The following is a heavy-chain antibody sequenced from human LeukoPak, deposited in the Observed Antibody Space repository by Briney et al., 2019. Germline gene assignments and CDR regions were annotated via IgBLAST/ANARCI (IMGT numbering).Heavy chain of an antibody. D-gene: IGHD3-16*02. V-gene: IGHV3-7*01. CDR3: ARAASGDYVWGSYLYYFDY. Sequence: PGGSLRLSCAASGFTFSSYWMSWVRQAPGKGLEWVANIKQDGSEEYYVDSVKGRFTISRDNAKNSLYLQMNSLRAEDTAVYYCARAASGDYVWGSYLYYFDYWGQGTLVTVSS. CDR2: IKQDGSEE. J-gene: IGHJ4*02. CDR1: GFTFSSYW.